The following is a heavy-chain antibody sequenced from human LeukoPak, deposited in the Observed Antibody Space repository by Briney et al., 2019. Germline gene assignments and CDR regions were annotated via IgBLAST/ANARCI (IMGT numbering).Heavy chain of an antibody. J-gene: IGHJ3*02. V-gene: IGHV4-4*07. CDR1: GGSISSYY. CDR2: IYTSGST. Sequence: SETLSLTCTVPGGSISSYYWSWIRQPAGKGLEWIGRIYTSGSTNYNPSLKSRVTMSVDTSKNQFSLKLSSVTAADTAVYYCARGRPSYYDSSRDAFDIWGQGTMVTVSS. CDR3: ARGRPSYYDSSRDAFDI. D-gene: IGHD3-22*01.